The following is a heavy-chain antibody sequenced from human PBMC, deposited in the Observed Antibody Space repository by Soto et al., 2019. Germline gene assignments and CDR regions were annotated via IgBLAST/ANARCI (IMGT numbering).Heavy chain of an antibody. CDR3: ARGGRGKVVTLDY. D-gene: IGHD1-26*01. CDR1: GFTFSSYS. J-gene: IGHJ4*02. Sequence: ESGGGLVKPGGSLRLSCAASGFTFSSYSINWVRQAPGKGLEWVSSISSSSSYIYYADSVKGRFTISRDNAKNSLYLQMNSLRAEDTAVYYCARGGRGKVVTLDYWGQGSLVTVSS. CDR2: ISSSSSYI. V-gene: IGHV3-21*01.